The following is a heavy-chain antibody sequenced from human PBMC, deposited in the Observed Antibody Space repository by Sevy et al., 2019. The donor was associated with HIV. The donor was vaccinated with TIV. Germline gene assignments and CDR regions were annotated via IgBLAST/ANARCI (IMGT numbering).Heavy chain of an antibody. CDR3: ARAPYSSSSFDY. J-gene: IGHJ4*02. D-gene: IGHD6-6*01. CDR1: GFTFSSYW. V-gene: IGHV3-74*01. CDR2: INSDGSST. Sequence: GSLRLSCAASGFTFSSYWMHWVRQAPGKGLVWVSRINSDGSSTSYADSVKGRFTISRDNAKNTLYLQMNSLRAEDTAVYYCARAPYSSSSFDYWGQGTLVTVSS.